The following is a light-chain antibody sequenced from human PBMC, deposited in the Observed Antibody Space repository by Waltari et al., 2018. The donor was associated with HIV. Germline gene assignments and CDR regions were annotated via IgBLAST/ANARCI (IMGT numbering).Light chain of an antibody. J-gene: IGLJ3*02. CDR2: DVS. V-gene: IGLV2-14*01. CDR1: SSDVGGYDY. Sequence: QSALTQPASVSGSLGQSITIPCTGTSSDVGGYDYVSWYQQHPGRAPKLLIYDVSNRPSGVSNRFSGSKSGNTASLTISGLRAEDEADYHCSSYTSSSALEVVFGGGTTLTVL. CDR3: SSYTSSSALEVV.